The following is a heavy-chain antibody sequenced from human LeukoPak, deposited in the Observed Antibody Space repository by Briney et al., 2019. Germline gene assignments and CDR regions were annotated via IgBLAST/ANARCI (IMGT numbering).Heavy chain of an antibody. V-gene: IGHV3-23*01. Sequence: GGSLRLSCAASGFTFSSYAMSWVRQAPGKGLEWVSAISGSGGSTYYADSVKGRFTISRDNSKNTLYLQMNSLRAEDTAVYYCAKDRSIFGVVDYFDYWGQGTLVTVSS. CDR1: GFTFSSYA. CDR2: ISGSGGST. J-gene: IGHJ4*02. D-gene: IGHD3-3*01. CDR3: AKDRSIFGVVDYFDY.